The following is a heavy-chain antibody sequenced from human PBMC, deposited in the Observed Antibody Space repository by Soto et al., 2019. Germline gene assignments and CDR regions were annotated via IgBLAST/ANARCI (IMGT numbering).Heavy chain of an antibody. Sequence: QLQLQESGPGLVKPSETLSLTCTVSGGSISSSSYYWGWIRQPPGKGLEWIGSIYYSGSTYYNPSLKSRVTISVDTSKNQFSLKLSSVTAADTAVYYCASKGIAAAGNWYFDLWGRGTLVTVSS. CDR1: GGSISSSSYY. CDR3: ASKGIAAAGNWYFDL. CDR2: IYYSGST. J-gene: IGHJ2*01. D-gene: IGHD6-13*01. V-gene: IGHV4-39*01.